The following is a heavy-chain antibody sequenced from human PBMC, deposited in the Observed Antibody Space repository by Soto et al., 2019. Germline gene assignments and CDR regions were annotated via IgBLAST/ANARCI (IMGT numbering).Heavy chain of an antibody. Sequence: SETLSLTCTVSGGSISSSSYYWGWIRQPPGKGLEWIGEINHSGITNYNPSLKSRVTISVDTSKNQFSLKVRSVTAADTAVYYCARPLTTVTTSLGYWGQGTLVTVSS. CDR3: ARPLTTVTTSLGY. CDR1: GGSISSSSYY. V-gene: IGHV4-39*07. CDR2: INHSGIT. J-gene: IGHJ4*02. D-gene: IGHD4-17*01.